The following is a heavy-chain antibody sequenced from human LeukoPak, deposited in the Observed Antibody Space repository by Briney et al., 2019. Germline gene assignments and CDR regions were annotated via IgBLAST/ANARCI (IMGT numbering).Heavy chain of an antibody. CDR1: GFTFSSYA. V-gene: IGHV3-23*01. CDR2: ISGSGGST. D-gene: IGHD3-22*01. J-gene: IGHJ6*02. Sequence: QPGGSLRLSCAASGFTFSSYAMSWVRQAPGKGLEWVSAISGSGGSTYYADSVKGRFTISRDNSKNTLYLQMNSLRAEDTAAYYCAKERHYYDEYWYYYYGMDVWGQGTTVTVSS. CDR3: AKERHYYDEYWYYYYGMDV.